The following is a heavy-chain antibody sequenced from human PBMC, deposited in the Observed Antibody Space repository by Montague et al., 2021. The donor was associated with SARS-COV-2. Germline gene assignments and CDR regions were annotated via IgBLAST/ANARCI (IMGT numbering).Heavy chain of an antibody. V-gene: IGHV4-39*07. Sequence: SETLSLTCTVSGGSISSSSYYWGWIRQPPGKGLDWIGSIYYSGSTYYNPSLKSRVTISVDTSKNQFSLKLISVTAADTAVYYCARVGRQQLVRLSGMDVWGQGTTVTVSS. CDR3: ARVGRQQLVRLSGMDV. D-gene: IGHD6-13*01. J-gene: IGHJ6*02. CDR2: IYYSGST. CDR1: GGSISSSSYY.